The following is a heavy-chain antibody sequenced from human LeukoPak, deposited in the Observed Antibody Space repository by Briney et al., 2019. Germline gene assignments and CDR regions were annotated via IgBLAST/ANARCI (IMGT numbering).Heavy chain of an antibody. D-gene: IGHD3-10*01. Sequence: PSETLSLTCSVSGGSMSSPSFYWAWIRQPPGKGLEWIGNIYYSGSTYYNPSLQSRVTISVDTSKNQFSLKLTSVTAADKAVYYCASMSRGVILGPNYYSYYMDVGGKGATVIVSS. CDR1: GGSMSSPSFY. J-gene: IGHJ6*03. V-gene: IGHV4-39*01. CDR2: IYYSGST. CDR3: ASMSRGVILGPNYYSYYMDV.